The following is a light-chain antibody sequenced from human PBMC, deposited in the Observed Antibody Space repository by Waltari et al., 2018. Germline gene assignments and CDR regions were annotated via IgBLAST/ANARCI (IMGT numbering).Light chain of an antibody. CDR3: QQLNSYPLT. V-gene: IGKV1-9*01. CDR2: AAS. Sequence: DIQLTQSPSFLSASVGDRVTITCRASQGISSYLAWYQQKPGKVPKLLIYAASTLQSGVPSRFSGSRSVTGFTLTISSLQPEDFATYYCQQLNSYPLTCGGGTKVEIK. CDR1: QGISSY. J-gene: IGKJ4*01.